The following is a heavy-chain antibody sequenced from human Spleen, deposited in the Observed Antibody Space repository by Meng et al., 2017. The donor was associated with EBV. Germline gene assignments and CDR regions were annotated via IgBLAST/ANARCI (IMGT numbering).Heavy chain of an antibody. CDR2: ISPHNGNT. J-gene: IGHJ4*02. V-gene: IGHV1-18*01. Sequence: QVPLVQSGPEGKKPGASVKVSCKASGYTFTNYGITWVRQAPGQGLEWMGWISPHNGNTNYAQTLQGRVTMTTDTSTSTAYLELRSLRSDDTAVYYCARGRFYLDSWGQGTLVTVSS. CDR3: ARGRFYLDS. D-gene: IGHD3-16*01. CDR1: GYTFTNYG.